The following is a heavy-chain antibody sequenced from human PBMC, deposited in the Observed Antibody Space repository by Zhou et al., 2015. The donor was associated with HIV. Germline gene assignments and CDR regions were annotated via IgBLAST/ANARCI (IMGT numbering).Heavy chain of an antibody. J-gene: IGHJ1*01. CDR1: GGTFNSYA. Sequence: QVQLVQSGAEVKKPGSSVKVSCKASGGTFNSYAISWVRQAPGQGLEWMGGIIPIFGTANYAQKFQGRVTITADESTSTAYMELSSLRSEDTAVYYCARAFDYGDYVAEYFQHWGQGTLVHRLL. D-gene: IGHD4-17*01. CDR3: ARAFDYGDYVAEYFQH. CDR2: IIPIFGTA. V-gene: IGHV1-69*01.